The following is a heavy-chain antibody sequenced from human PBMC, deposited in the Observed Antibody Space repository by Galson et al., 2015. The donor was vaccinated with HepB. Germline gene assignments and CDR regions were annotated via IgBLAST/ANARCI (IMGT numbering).Heavy chain of an antibody. CDR2: IIPILGIA. J-gene: IGHJ4*02. CDR3: ARGGGEGEWYSDY. Sequence: SVKVSCKASGGTFSSYTISWVRQAPGQGLEWMGRIIPILGIANYAQKFQGRVTITADKSTSTAYMELSSLRSEDTAVYYCARGGGEGEWYSDYWGQGTLVTVSS. V-gene: IGHV1-69*02. D-gene: IGHD1-26*01. CDR1: GGTFSSYT.